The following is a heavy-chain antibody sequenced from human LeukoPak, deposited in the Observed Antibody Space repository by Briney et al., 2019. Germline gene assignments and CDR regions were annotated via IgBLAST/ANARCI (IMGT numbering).Heavy chain of an antibody. CDR2: INPNSGGT. CDR3: ARDPGIAAAAHFDY. Sequence: ASVEVSCKASGYTFTGYYMHWVRQAPGQGLEWMGWINPNSGGTNYAQKFQGRVTMTRDTSISTAYMELSRLRSDDTAVYYCARDPGIAAAAHFDYWGQGTLVTVSS. V-gene: IGHV1-2*02. J-gene: IGHJ4*02. CDR1: GYTFTGYY. D-gene: IGHD6-13*01.